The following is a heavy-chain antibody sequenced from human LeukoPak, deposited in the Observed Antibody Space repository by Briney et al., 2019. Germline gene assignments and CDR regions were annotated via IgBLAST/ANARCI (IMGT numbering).Heavy chain of an antibody. CDR2: IHPSGML. J-gene: IGHJ4*02. Sequence: SETLSLTCTVSGASFNSDDQYWNWIRQSPGKGLEWIGSIHPSGMLYNNPSLESRATMSRDTSKNQFSLNLNSVTAPDTAVYFCSRGLDSRKLGYWGQGILVTVSS. D-gene: IGHD3-22*01. CDR1: GASFNSDDQY. CDR3: SRGLDSRKLGY. V-gene: IGHV4-31*03.